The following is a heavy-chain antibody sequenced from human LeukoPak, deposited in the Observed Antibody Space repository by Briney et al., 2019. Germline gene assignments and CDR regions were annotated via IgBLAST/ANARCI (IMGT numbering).Heavy chain of an antibody. CDR2: IRSKAYGGTT. CDR3: ARVFISAAPRGNFDY. V-gene: IGHV3-49*04. D-gene: IGHD6-13*01. J-gene: IGHJ4*02. Sequence: GGSLRLSCAACGFTFSNAWMSWVRQAPGKGLEWVGFIRSKAYGGTTEYAASVEGRFTISRDDSKSIAYLQMNSLKTEDTAVYYCARVFISAAPRGNFDYWGQGTLVTVSS. CDR1: GFTFSNAW.